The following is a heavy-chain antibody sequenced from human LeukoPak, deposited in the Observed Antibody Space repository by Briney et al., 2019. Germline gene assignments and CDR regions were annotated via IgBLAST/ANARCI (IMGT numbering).Heavy chain of an antibody. Sequence: PSETLSLTCAVYGGSFSGYYRSWIRQPPGKGLEWIGEINHSGSTNYNPSLKSRVTISVDTSKNQFSLKLSSVTAADTAVYYCAGGGDSSSSWYYFDYWGQGTLVTVSS. CDR3: AGGGDSSSSWYYFDY. D-gene: IGHD6-6*01. CDR2: INHSGST. CDR1: GGSFSGYY. J-gene: IGHJ4*02. V-gene: IGHV4-34*01.